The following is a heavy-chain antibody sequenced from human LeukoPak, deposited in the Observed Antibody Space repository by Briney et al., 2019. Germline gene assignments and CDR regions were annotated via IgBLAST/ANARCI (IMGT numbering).Heavy chain of an antibody. Sequence: ASVSVSCMLSAYTFTGYYTHWVRQAPRGGREWVGWINTNSGGTNYAQKCQGRVTMTKDTSISTAYMEMSRLRSDDTAVYYCARAHITGTTSYGIDVWGQGTTVTVSS. J-gene: IGHJ6*02. V-gene: IGHV1-2*02. CDR1: AYTFTGYY. CDR2: INTNSGGT. CDR3: ARAHITGTTSYGIDV. D-gene: IGHD1-20*01.